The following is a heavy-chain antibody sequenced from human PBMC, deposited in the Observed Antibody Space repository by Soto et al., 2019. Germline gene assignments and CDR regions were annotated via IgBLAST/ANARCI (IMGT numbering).Heavy chain of an antibody. V-gene: IGHV1-69*01. D-gene: IGHD3-10*01. CDR1: GGTFSSHV. J-gene: IGHJ4*02. CDR2: IMPIIGTA. CDR3: ARDLEFRDGNISHLDY. Sequence: QLQLVQSGAEGKKPGSSVKVSCKASGGTFSSHVFNWVRQAPGQGLEWMGGIMPIIGTANYAQKFQGRVTITADESTSTAYRELSSLRSEDTAVYYCARDLEFRDGNISHLDYWGKGTLVTVSS.